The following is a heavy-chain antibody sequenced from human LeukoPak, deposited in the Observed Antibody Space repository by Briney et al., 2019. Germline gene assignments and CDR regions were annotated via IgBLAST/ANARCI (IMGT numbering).Heavy chain of an antibody. CDR2: ISYSGIT. CDR3: ARGLYPDVAFDI. J-gene: IGHJ3*02. V-gene: IGHV4-59*08. Sequence: SETLSLTCTVSGDSISNYYWSWIRQPPGKGLEWIGYISYSGITNYNPSLKSRVTISLDTSKNHFSLKMRSVTAADTAVYYCARGLYPDVAFDIWGQGTMVTVSS. D-gene: IGHD3-16*02. CDR1: GDSISNYY.